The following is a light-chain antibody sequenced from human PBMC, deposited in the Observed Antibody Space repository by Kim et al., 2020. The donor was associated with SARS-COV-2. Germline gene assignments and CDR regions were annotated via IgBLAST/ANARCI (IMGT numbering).Light chain of an antibody. CDR3: LQDYNYPYT. Sequence: SASIGDRVTITCRASQDIRNDLGWYQQKPGKAPELLIYAASSLQSGVPSRFAGSGSGTDFTLTISSLQPEDFATYYCLQDYNYPYTFGQGTKLRS. V-gene: IGKV1-6*01. CDR1: QDIRND. J-gene: IGKJ2*01. CDR2: AAS.